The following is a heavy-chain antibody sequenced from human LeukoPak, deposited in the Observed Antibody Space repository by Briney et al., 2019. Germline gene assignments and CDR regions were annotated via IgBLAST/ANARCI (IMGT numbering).Heavy chain of an antibody. CDR3: ARARKYYDFWSGYYYFDY. Sequence: EASVKVSCKASEYTSTGYYMHWVRQAPGQGLEWMGWINPNSGGTNYAQKFQGRVTMTRDTSISTAYMELSRLRSDDTAVYYCARARKYYDFWSGYYYFDYWGQGTLVTVSS. D-gene: IGHD3-3*01. CDR1: EYTSTGYY. V-gene: IGHV1-2*02. J-gene: IGHJ4*02. CDR2: INPNSGGT.